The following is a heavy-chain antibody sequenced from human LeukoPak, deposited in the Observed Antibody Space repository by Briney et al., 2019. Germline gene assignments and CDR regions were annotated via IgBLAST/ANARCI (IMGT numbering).Heavy chain of an antibody. Sequence: PSETLSLTCTVSGGSISSDNYQWSWIRQPPGKGLEWIGYIYYSGSTNYNPSLKSRVTISVDTSKNQFSLKLSSVTAADTAVYYCARGPAVPAAYYYYYYYMDVWGKGTTVTVSS. CDR2: IYYSGST. CDR3: ARGPAVPAAYYYYYYYMDV. V-gene: IGHV4-61*01. CDR1: GGSISSDNYQ. D-gene: IGHD2-2*01. J-gene: IGHJ6*03.